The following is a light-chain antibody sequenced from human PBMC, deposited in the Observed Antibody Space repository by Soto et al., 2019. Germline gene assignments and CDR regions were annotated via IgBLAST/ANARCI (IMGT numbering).Light chain of an antibody. Sequence: DIQLTQSPSFLSASVGDTVTITCRASQGMSTYLAWYQQKPGKVPKLLIRSASTLQSGVPPRFSGGESGTEFTLTISTLQPDDSGIYYCHQLNGYQLAFGGGTNVEIK. J-gene: IGKJ4*01. CDR3: HQLNGYQLA. CDR2: SAS. CDR1: QGMSTY. V-gene: IGKV1-9*01.